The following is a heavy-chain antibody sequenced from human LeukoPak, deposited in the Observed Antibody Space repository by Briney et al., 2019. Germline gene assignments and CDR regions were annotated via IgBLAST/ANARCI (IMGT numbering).Heavy chain of an antibody. J-gene: IGHJ4*02. V-gene: IGHV1-46*01. D-gene: IGHD5-24*01. CDR2: INPSGGST. CDR3: ARVDNSPTPLQWHFDY. Sequence: ASVKVSCKASGYTFTSYYMHWVRQAPGQGLEWMGIINPSGGSTSYAQKFQATVTMTRDTSTSTVYMELSSLRSEDTAVYYCARVDNSPTPLQWHFDYWGQGTLVTVSS. CDR1: GYTFTSYY.